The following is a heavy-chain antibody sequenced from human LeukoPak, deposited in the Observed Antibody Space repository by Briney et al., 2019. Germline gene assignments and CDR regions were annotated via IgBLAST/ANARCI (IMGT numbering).Heavy chain of an antibody. CDR3: AKDIWGATSFGAFDI. CDR1: GFTFDDYA. J-gene: IGHJ3*02. Sequence: GGSLRLSCAASGFTFDDYAMHWVRQAPGKGLEWVSGISWNSGSIGYADSVKGRFTISRDNAKNSLYLQMNSLRAEDTALYYCAKDIWGATSFGAFDIRGQGTMVTVSS. CDR2: ISWNSGSI. D-gene: IGHD1-26*01. V-gene: IGHV3-9*01.